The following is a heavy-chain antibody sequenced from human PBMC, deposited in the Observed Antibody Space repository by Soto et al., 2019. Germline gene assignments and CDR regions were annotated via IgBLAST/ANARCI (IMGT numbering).Heavy chain of an antibody. Sequence: PGGSLRLSCAASGFTFSNAWMSWVRQAPGKGLEWVGRIKSKTDGGTTDYAAPVKGRFTISRDDSKNTLYLQMNSLKTEDTAVYYCTTDLYSTFSYFDYWGQGTLVTVSS. CDR3: TTDLYSTFSYFDY. D-gene: IGHD2-21*01. CDR1: GFTFSNAW. V-gene: IGHV3-15*01. J-gene: IGHJ4*02. CDR2: IKSKTDGGTT.